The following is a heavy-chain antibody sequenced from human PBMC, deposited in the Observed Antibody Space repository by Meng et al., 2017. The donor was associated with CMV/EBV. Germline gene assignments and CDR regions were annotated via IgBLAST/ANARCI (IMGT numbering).Heavy chain of an antibody. J-gene: IGHJ3*02. Sequence: GGSLRLSYAASGFTFSDYYMSWIRQAPGKGLEIVSDISSSGASIYYADSVEGRFTISRDNARNSLYLQMNTLRAEDTAVYYCARDETATQSERSAYSPDAFDIWGQGTMVTVSS. D-gene: IGHD3-22*01. CDR3: ARDETATQSERSAYSPDAFDI. CDR1: GFTFSDYY. CDR2: ISSSGASI. V-gene: IGHV3-11*01.